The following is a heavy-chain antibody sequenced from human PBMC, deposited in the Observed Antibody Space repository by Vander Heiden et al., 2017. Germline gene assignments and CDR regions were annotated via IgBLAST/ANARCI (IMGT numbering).Heavy chain of an antibody. Sequence: QVQLVQSGAEVKKPGASVKVPCKASGYTFTSYDINRVRQAAGQGLEWLGWMKPNSGDAAYALKFQGRITMTRNTSINTAYMQLSSLTSDDTAVYYCARAPFYYGSSGYYPSWGQGTLVTVSS. CDR2: MKPNSGDA. CDR3: ARAPFYYGSSGYYPS. D-gene: IGHD3-22*01. CDR1: GYTFTSYD. V-gene: IGHV1-8*01. J-gene: IGHJ5*02.